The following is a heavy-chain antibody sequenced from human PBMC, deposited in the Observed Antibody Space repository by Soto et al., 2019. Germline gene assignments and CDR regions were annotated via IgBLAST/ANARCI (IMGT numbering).Heavy chain of an antibody. Sequence: EVQLLESGGGLVQPGGSLRLSCAASGFTFSSYAMSWVRQAPGKGLEWVSAISGSGGSTYYADSVKGRFTISRDNSNNTLYLQMNSLRAEDTAVYYCAKDRCGGDCYSFWYFDLWGRGTLVTVSS. V-gene: IGHV3-23*01. CDR3: AKDRCGGDCYSFWYFDL. D-gene: IGHD2-21*02. CDR1: GFTFSSYA. J-gene: IGHJ2*01. CDR2: ISGSGGST.